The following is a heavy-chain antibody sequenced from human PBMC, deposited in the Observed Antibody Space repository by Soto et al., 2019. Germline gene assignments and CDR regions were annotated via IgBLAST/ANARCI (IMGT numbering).Heavy chain of an antibody. D-gene: IGHD5-18*01. J-gene: IGHJ4*02. CDR2: IIPIFGTA. V-gene: IGHV1-69*13. Sequence: SVKVSCKASGGTFSSYAISWVRQAPGQGLEWVGGIIPIFGTANYAQKFQGRVTMTADESTSTAYMELRSLRSEDTAVYYCASDMGGYSYGYPLEYWGQGTLVTVSS. CDR1: GGTFSSYA. CDR3: ASDMGGYSYGYPLEY.